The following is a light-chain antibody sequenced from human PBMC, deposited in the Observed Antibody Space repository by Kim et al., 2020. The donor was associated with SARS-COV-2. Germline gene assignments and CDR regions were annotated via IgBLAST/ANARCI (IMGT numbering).Light chain of an antibody. CDR1: QSVASN. CDR3: QQYIKWPHT. CDR2: GAS. Sequence: SLPPVDSATFSCRASQSVASNLAWYQQKAGQAPRLLIYGASDRATGIPARFRGSGSETEFTLTISSLQSEDSAIYFCQQYIKWPHTFGQGTKLEI. J-gene: IGKJ2*01. V-gene: IGKV3D-15*01.